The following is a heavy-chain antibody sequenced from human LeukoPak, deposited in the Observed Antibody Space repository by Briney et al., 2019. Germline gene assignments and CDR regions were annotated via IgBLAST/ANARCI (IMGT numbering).Heavy chain of an antibody. J-gene: IGHJ6*02. D-gene: IGHD3-10*01. CDR1: GGSISSYY. Sequence: ASETLSLTCTVSGGSISSYYWSWIRQPPGKGLEWIGYIYYSGSTNYNPSLKSRVTISVDTSKNQFSLKLSPVTAADTAVYYCARDQLLWFGESNYYYYGMDVWGQGTTVTVSS. V-gene: IGHV4-59*01. CDR3: ARDQLLWFGESNYYYYGMDV. CDR2: IYYSGST.